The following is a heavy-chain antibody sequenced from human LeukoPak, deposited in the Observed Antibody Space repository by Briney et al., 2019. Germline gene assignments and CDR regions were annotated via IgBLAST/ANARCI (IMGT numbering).Heavy chain of an antibody. J-gene: IGHJ4*02. Sequence: PSETLSLTCAVSGYSISSGYYWGWIRQPPGKGLEWIGTIYHNGNTYYNPSLKSRDTISVDTSKNQFSLKLSSVTAADTAVYYCARVRYNYGDSDYWGQGTLVTVSS. D-gene: IGHD5-18*01. V-gene: IGHV4-38-2*01. CDR3: ARVRYNYGDSDY. CDR1: GYSISSGYY. CDR2: IYHNGNT.